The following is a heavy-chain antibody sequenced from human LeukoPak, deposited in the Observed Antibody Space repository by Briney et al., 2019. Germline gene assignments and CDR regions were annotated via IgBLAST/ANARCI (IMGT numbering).Heavy chain of an antibody. CDR2: IYYSGST. J-gene: IGHJ6*02. Sequence: PSETLSLTCTVSGGSISSSSYYWGWIRQPPGKGLEWIGSIYYSGSTYYNPSLKSRVTISVDTSKNQFSLKLSSVTAADTAVYYCASLIPARRFHYGMDVWGQGTTVTVSS. V-gene: IGHV4-39*01. D-gene: IGHD3-16*01. CDR1: GGSISSSSYY. CDR3: ASLIPARRFHYGMDV.